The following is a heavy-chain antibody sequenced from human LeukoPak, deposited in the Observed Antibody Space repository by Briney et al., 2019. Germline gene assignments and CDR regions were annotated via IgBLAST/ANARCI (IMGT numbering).Heavy chain of an antibody. CDR2: ISYDESFK. V-gene: IGHV3-30*18. CDR1: GFTFSSYG. J-gene: IGHJ1*01. D-gene: IGHD2-15*01. CDR3: AKDSYCSGGSCYPGVEYFQH. Sequence: PGGSLRLSCAASGFTFSSYGMHWVRQAPGKGLEWVAVISYDESFKYYSDSVKGRFTISRDNSKNTLYLQMNSLRAEDTAVYYCAKDSYCSGGSCYPGVEYFQHWGQGTLVTVSS.